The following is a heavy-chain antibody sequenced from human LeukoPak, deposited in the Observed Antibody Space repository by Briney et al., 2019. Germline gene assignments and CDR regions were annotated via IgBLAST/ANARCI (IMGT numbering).Heavy chain of an antibody. D-gene: IGHD2-21*01. Sequence: PSGTLSLTCTVSGGSISSGSYYWRWIRQPAGKGLEWIGRIYTSGSTNYNPSLKSRVTISVDTSKNQFSLKLSSVTAAGTAVYYCARGLFKGWFDPWGQGTLVTVSS. CDR1: GGSISSGSYY. CDR2: IYTSGST. J-gene: IGHJ5*02. CDR3: ARGLFKGWFDP. V-gene: IGHV4-61*02.